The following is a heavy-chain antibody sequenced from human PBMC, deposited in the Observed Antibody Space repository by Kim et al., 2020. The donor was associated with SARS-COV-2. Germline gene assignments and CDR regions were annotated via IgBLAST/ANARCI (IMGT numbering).Heavy chain of an antibody. V-gene: IGHV4-39*01. CDR2: YYVGHT. Sequence: YYVGHTYYNPCLSTRVTISIDKSKNQFSLKLRSATAADTAVYYCARRGDYWGQGTLVIVSS. CDR3: ARRGDY. J-gene: IGHJ4*02.